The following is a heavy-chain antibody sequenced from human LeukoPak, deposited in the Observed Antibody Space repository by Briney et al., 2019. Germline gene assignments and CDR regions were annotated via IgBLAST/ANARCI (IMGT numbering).Heavy chain of an antibody. J-gene: IGHJ4*02. CDR1: GGSISSYY. Sequence: SETLSLTCTVPGGSISSYYWSWIRQPAGKGLEWIGRIYISGSTNYNPSLKSRVTMSVDTSKNQFSLKLSSVTAADTAVYYCAGLTFDFWSGYYDYWGQGTLVTVSS. D-gene: IGHD3-3*01. V-gene: IGHV4-4*07. CDR2: IYISGST. CDR3: AGLTFDFWSGYYDY.